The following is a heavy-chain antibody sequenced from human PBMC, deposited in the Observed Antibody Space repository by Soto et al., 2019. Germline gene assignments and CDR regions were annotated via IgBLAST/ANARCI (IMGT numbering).Heavy chain of an antibody. Sequence: QVQLVQSGAEVKKPGASVKVSCKASGYTFTSYGISWVRQAPGQGLEWMGWISAYNGNTNYAQKLQGRVTMTTDTATSRAYRELRSLRSDDTAVYYCARGSGYYGSGSYYPNDYWGQGTVVTVSS. J-gene: IGHJ4*02. CDR2: ISAYNGNT. CDR1: GYTFTSYG. D-gene: IGHD3-10*01. CDR3: ARGSGYYGSGSYYPNDY. V-gene: IGHV1-18*01.